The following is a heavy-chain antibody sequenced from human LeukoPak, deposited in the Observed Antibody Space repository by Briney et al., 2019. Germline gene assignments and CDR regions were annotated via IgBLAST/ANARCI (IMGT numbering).Heavy chain of an antibody. CDR1: GYTFTSYD. Sequence: ASLKVSCKASGYTFTSYDINWVRQAPGQGLEWMGWMNPNSGNTGYAQKFQGRVTMTRNTSISTAYMELSSLRSEDTAVYYCARVFGYSYGMVVNYWGQGTLVTVSS. CDR3: ARVFGYSYGMVVNY. CDR2: MNPNSGNT. D-gene: IGHD5-18*01. J-gene: IGHJ4*02. V-gene: IGHV1-8*01.